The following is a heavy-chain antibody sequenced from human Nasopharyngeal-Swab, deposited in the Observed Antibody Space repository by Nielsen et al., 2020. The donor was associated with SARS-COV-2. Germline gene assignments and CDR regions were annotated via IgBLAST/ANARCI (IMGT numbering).Heavy chain of an antibody. CDR1: GFTFSSYS. D-gene: IGHD3-10*01. J-gene: IGHJ1*01. CDR2: ISSSSSYI. V-gene: IGHV3-21*01. CDR3: ARVTGTPEYFQH. Sequence: GESLKISCAASGFTFSSYSMNWVRQAPGKGLEWVSSISSSSSYIYHADSVKGRFTISRDNAKNSLYLQMNSLRAEDTAVYYCARVTGTPEYFQHWGQGTLVTVSS.